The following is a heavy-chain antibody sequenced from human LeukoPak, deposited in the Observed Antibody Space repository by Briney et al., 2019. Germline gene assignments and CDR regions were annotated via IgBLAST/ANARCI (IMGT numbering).Heavy chain of an antibody. CDR2: INPSGGST. J-gene: IGHJ6*02. Sequence: GASVKVSCKASGYTFTSYYMHWVRQAPGQGLEWMGIINPSGGSTSYAQKFQGRVTMTRDTSTSTVYMELSSLRSEDTAVYYCARANSGSYCFNRCYYYGMDVWGQGTTVTVSS. D-gene: IGHD1-26*01. CDR3: ARANSGSYCFNRCYYYGMDV. V-gene: IGHV1-46*01. CDR1: GYTFTSYY.